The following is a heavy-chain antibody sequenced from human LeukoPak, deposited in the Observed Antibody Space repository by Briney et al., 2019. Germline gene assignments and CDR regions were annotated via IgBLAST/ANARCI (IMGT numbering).Heavy chain of an antibody. CDR1: GFTFSSYA. Sequence: GGSLRLSCAASGFTFSSYAMHWVRQAPGKGLEWMAFISYDGSNKYYADSVKGRFTISRDNSKNTLYLQMNSLRAEDTAVYYCAKDRGAVAGILGYWGQGTLVTVSS. J-gene: IGHJ4*02. CDR3: AKDRGAVAGILGY. V-gene: IGHV3-30-3*02. D-gene: IGHD6-19*01. CDR2: ISYDGSNK.